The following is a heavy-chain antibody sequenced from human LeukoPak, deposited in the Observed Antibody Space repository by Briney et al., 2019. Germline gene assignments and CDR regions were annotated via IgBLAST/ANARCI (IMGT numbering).Heavy chain of an antibody. Sequence: GGSLRLSCAASGFTFSSYGMHWVRQAPGKGLEWVAFIRYDGSNKYYADSVKGRFTISRDNSKNTLYLQMNSLRAEDTAVYYCAKVGGYSSSWYYYYYMDVWGKGTTDTVSS. CDR3: AKVGGYSSSWYYYYYMDV. CDR1: GFTFSSYG. J-gene: IGHJ6*03. V-gene: IGHV3-30*02. D-gene: IGHD6-6*01. CDR2: IRYDGSNK.